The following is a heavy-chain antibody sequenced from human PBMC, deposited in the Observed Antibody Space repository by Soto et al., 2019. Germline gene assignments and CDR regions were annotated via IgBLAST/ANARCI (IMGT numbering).Heavy chain of an antibody. V-gene: IGHV4-61*08. CDR2: VYYGGST. Sequence: QVQLQESGPGLVRPSETLSLTCTVSGGSVSSGDYYWTWIRQPPGKGLEWIGYVYYGGSTNYNPSIKSRVSISVETANNQFSLRLSSVTAADTAVYYCARIPVDTYMIYWFDPWGQGILVTVSS. D-gene: IGHD5-18*01. CDR3: ARIPVDTYMIYWFDP. CDR1: GGSVSSGDYY. J-gene: IGHJ5*02.